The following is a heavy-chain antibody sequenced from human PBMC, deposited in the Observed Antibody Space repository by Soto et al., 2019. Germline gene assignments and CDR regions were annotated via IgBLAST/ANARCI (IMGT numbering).Heavy chain of an antibody. D-gene: IGHD6-13*01. CDR1: GGSISSYY. J-gene: IGHJ6*02. Sequence: SETLSLTCTVSGGSISSYYWSWIRQPPGKGLEWIGYIYYSGSTNYNPSLKSRVTISVDTSKNQFSLKLSSVTAADTAVYYCASKAAGTEGHYYYYGMDVWGQGTTVTVSS. CDR2: IYYSGST. V-gene: IGHV4-59*01. CDR3: ASKAAGTEGHYYYYGMDV.